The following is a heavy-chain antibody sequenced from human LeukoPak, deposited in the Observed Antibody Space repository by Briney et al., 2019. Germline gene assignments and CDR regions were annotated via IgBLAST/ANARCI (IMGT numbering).Heavy chain of an antibody. J-gene: IGHJ4*02. CDR3: ARVSLERYCRSTSCFDY. CDR1: GGSISSGSYY. CDR2: IYTSGST. D-gene: IGHD2-2*01. Sequence: SETLSLTCTVSGGSISSGSYYWSWIRQPAGKGLEWIGRIYTSGSTNYNPSLKSRVTISVDTSKNQFSLKLSSVTAADTAVYYCARVSLERYCRSTSCFDYWGQGTLVTVSS. V-gene: IGHV4-61*02.